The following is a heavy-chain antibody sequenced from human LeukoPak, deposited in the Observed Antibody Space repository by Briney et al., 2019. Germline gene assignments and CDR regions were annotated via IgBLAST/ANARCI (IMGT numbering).Heavy chain of an antibody. V-gene: IGHV1-8*01. D-gene: IGHD5-18*01. CDR3: ARGPVEHTYSYGSFDY. CDR1: GYTFTSYD. J-gene: IGHJ4*02. Sequence: ATVKVSCKASGYTFTSYDINWVRQATGQGLEWMGWMNPNSGNTGYAQKFQGRVTMTRNTSISTAYMELSSLRSEDTAVYYCARGPVEHTYSYGSFDYWGQGTLVTVSS. CDR2: MNPNSGNT.